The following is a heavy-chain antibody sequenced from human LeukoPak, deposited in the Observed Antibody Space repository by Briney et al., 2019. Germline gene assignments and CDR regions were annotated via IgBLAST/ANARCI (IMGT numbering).Heavy chain of an antibody. CDR2: INWNGDST. Sequence: GGSLRLSCAASGFSFDDYGMSWVRQAPGKGLEWVSGINWNGDSTGYADSVKGRFTMSGDNAKNSLYLQMNSLRAEDTALYYCARHMIFGSQNYYYYMDVWGKGTTVTVSS. D-gene: IGHD3/OR15-3a*01. CDR1: GFSFDDYG. CDR3: ARHMIFGSQNYYYYMDV. V-gene: IGHV3-20*04. J-gene: IGHJ6*03.